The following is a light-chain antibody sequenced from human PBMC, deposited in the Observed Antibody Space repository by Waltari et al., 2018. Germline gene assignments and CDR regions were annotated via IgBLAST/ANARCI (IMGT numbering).Light chain of an antibody. CDR1: QSVLSNSNHKKY. Sequence: DIVLTQAPDSLAVSLGERATIHCTSSQSVLSNSNHKKYLGWYQQKPGQPPKVLITGASTRGSGVPDRFSGSGSGTDFTLTISSLQAEDVAVYFCQQCYTFPYTFGQGTKLEIK. CDR2: GAS. V-gene: IGKV4-1*01. J-gene: IGKJ2*01. CDR3: QQCYTFPYT.